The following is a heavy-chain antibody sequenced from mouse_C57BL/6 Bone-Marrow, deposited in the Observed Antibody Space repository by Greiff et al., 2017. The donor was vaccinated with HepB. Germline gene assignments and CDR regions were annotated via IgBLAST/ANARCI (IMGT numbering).Heavy chain of an antibody. CDR1: GYTFTSYG. V-gene: IGHV1-81*01. CDR3: ARSSGYVYAMDY. J-gene: IGHJ4*01. Sequence: QVQLQQSGAELARPGASVKLSCKASGYTFTSYGISWVKQRTGQGLEWIGEIYPRSGNTYYNEKFKGKATLTADKSSSTAYMKLRSLTSEDSAFYFRARSSGYVYAMDYWGQGTSVTVSS. D-gene: IGHD3-2*02. CDR2: IYPRSGNT.